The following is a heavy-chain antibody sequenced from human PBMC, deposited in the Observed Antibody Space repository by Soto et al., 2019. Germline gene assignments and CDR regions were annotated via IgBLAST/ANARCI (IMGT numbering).Heavy chain of an antibody. CDR2: VIPIVGTA. D-gene: IGHD5-18*01. CDR3: AGHPPLWLAHAPLDY. V-gene: IGHV1-69*12. Sequence: QVQLLQSGAEVKKPWSSVKVSCKASGGTFSSYAISWVRQAPGQGLEWMGGVIPIVGTANYAQKFQGRVTVTADESTSTAYMELSSLRSADTAVYYCAGHPPLWLAHAPLDYLGQGTLVTVSS. J-gene: IGHJ4*02. CDR1: GGTFSSYA.